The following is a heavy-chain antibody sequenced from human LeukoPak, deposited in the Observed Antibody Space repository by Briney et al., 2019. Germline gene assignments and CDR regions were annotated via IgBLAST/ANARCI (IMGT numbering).Heavy chain of an antibody. V-gene: IGHV4-59*08. J-gene: IGHJ4*02. CDR3: ARSRPEGDIDY. Sequence: PSETLSLTCTVSGGSISSYYWSWIRQPPGKGLEWIGYIYYSGSTNYNPSLKSRVTISVDTSKNQFSLKLSSVTAADTAVYYCARSRPEGDIDYWGQGTLVTVSS. D-gene: IGHD1-14*01. CDR2: IYYSGST. CDR1: GGSISSYY.